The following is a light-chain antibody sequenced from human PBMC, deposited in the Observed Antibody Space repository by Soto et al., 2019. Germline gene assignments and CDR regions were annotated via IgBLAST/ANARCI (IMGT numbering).Light chain of an antibody. CDR2: GNS. J-gene: IGLJ2*01. V-gene: IGLV1-40*01. CDR3: QSYDSSLSGSV. Sequence: QSVPTQPPSVSGAPGQRVTISCTGSSSNIGAGYDVHWYQQLPGTAPKLLIYGNSNLPSGVPDRFSGSKSGTSASLAITGLQAEDEADYYCQSYDSSLSGSVFGGGTKLTVL. CDR1: SSNIGAGYD.